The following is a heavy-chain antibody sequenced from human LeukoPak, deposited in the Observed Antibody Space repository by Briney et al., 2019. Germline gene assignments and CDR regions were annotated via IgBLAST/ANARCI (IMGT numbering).Heavy chain of an antibody. CDR3: ARGVTTGWSRYFFDF. Sequence: SGGSLRLSCAASGFIFSSYSMNWVRQAPGRGLEWVSYISSSSSNMYYADSVKGRFTISRDNAKNSLYLQMNSLRAEDTTVYYCARGVTTGWSRYFFDFWGQGTLVTVSS. V-gene: IGHV3-48*01. D-gene: IGHD3-9*01. J-gene: IGHJ4*02. CDR1: GFIFSSYS. CDR2: ISSSSSNM.